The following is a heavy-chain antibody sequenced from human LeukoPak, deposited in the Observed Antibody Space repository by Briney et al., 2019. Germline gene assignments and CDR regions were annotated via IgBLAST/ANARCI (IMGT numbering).Heavy chain of an antibody. CDR3: AKDFRIGYSAHFDY. CDR1: GFTFRSHA. Sequence: GGSLRLSCVGSGFTFRSHAMSWVRQAPEKGLELVSGIYENGGTTYCADSVKGRFSISRDNPKNTLYLQMDSLRGEDTAVYYCAKDFRIGYSAHFDYWGQGALVTVSS. V-gene: IGHV3-23*01. D-gene: IGHD2-21*01. J-gene: IGHJ4*02. CDR2: IYENGGTT.